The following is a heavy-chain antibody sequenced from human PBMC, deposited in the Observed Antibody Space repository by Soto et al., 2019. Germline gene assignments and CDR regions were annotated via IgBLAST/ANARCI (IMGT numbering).Heavy chain of an antibody. CDR2: ISSTTNYI. J-gene: IGHJ4*02. Sequence: GGSLRLSCAASGFIFTRYSMNWVRRAPGKGLEWVSSISSTTNYIYYGDSMKGRFTISRDNAKNSLYLEMNSLRAEDTAVYYCARESEDLTSNFDYWGQGTLVTVSS. CDR3: ARESEDLTSNFDY. CDR1: GFIFTRYS. V-gene: IGHV3-21*06.